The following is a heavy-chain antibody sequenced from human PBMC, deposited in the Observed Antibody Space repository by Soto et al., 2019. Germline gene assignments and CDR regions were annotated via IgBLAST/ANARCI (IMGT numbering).Heavy chain of an antibody. CDR2: INDNGATT. CDR3: VTWGGIDAHNLDP. CDR1: GVPFSNHA. J-gene: IGHJ5*02. V-gene: IGHV3-64D*06. D-gene: IGHD1-1*01. Sequence: GSLRLSCAASGVPFSNHAMHWIRQGTGKGLEYVSAINDNGATTNYVDSVKGRFTISRDNSKNTLYLQMISLKVEDKAMYHFVTWGGIDAHNLDPWGQGTMVTVSS.